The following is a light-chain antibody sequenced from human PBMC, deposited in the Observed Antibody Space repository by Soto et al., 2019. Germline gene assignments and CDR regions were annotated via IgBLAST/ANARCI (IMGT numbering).Light chain of an antibody. V-gene: IGLV2-11*01. J-gene: IGLJ3*02. CDR2: DVT. CDR1: SSDVGAYNW. Sequence: QSALTQPRSVSGSPGQSVTISCAGTSSDVGAYNWVSWYQQHPGKVPKLIIYDVTRRPSGVPDRFSGSKSGNTASLTISGLQADDEADYYCCSYAGSYTLLFGGGTQVTVL. CDR3: CSYAGSYTLL.